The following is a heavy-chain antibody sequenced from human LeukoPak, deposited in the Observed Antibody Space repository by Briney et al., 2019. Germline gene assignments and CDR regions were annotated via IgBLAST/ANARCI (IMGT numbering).Heavy chain of an antibody. J-gene: IGHJ4*02. CDR3: AKDREGYSSTFDY. D-gene: IGHD6-19*01. CDR2: ISWNSGSI. CDR1: GFTFDDYA. V-gene: IGHV3-9*01. Sequence: GRSLRLSCAASGFTFDDYAMHWVRQGPGKGLGWVSGISWNSGSIGYADSVKGRFTISRDNAKNSLYLQMNSLRAEDTSLYYCAKDREGYSSTFDYWGQGTLVTVSS.